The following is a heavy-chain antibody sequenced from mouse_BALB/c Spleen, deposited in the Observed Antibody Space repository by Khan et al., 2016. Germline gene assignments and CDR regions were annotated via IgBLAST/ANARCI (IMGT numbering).Heavy chain of an antibody. CDR3: VRDDYYAMDY. V-gene: IGHV5-6-3*01. CDR1: GFTFSSYG. CDR2: INSNGGST. Sequence: EVELVESGGGLVQPGGSLKLSCAASGFTFSSYGMSWVRQTPDKRLELVATINSNGGSTYYPDSVKGRFTISRDNAKNTLYLQMSSLKSEDTAMYYCVRDDYYAMDYWGQGTSVTVSS. J-gene: IGHJ4*01.